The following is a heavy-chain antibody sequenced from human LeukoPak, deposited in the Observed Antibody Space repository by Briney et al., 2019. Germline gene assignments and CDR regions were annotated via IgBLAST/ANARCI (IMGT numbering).Heavy chain of an antibody. CDR2: INPSGGST. J-gene: IGHJ4*02. CDR1: GYTFTNYY. D-gene: IGHD3-3*01. V-gene: IGHV1-46*01. Sequence: ASVKVSCKASGYTFTNYYMHWVRQAPGQGLEWMAIINPSGGSTSYAQKFQGRVTMTRDTSTSTVYMEMSSLRSEDTAVYYCARSATYYDFWSGFVFDYWGQGTLVTVSS. CDR3: ARSATYYDFWSGFVFDY.